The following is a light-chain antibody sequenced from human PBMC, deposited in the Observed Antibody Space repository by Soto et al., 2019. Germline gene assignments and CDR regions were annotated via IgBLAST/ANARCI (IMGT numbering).Light chain of an antibody. V-gene: IGKV4-1*01. J-gene: IGKJ4*01. CDR1: QSLLYTSNNQNY. CDR3: QQYYTFPLT. Sequence: DIVMTQSPDSLTVSLGERATINCKSSQSLLYTSNNQNYLGWYQRKPGQPPKLLIYWASTRESGVPDRFSGSGSGKDFTLTISNLQAEDVAVYYCQQYYTFPLTFGGGTKVEIK. CDR2: WAS.